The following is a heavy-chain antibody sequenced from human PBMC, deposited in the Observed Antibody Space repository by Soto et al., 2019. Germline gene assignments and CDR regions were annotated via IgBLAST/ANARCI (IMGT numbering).Heavy chain of an antibody. CDR1: GFTFSNYW. CDR2: INSDGTRK. CDR3: ASPGHINTPTPLSGFDS. V-gene: IGHV3-74*01. Sequence: DVQLVESGGGLVQPGGSLRLSCAASGFTFSNYWMHWVRQGPGQGLEWVSRINSDGTRKNHAESVKGRLTISRDNAKKPLYWQINSLPAADTAVYYRASPGHINTPTPLSGFDSGGEGPLVSVSS. J-gene: IGHJ5*01. D-gene: IGHD1-20*01.